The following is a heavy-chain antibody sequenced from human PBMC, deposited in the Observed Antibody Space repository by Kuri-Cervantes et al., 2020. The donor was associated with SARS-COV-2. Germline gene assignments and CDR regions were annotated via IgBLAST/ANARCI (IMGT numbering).Heavy chain of an antibody. CDR3: YCAPKEGFDS. Sequence: ASVKVSCKAPETTFPNYDINWVRQATGQGLEWMGMVKTNSGNTLYAQIFQGRVTMTRDTSISTVYMELSSLTSEDTAIYYCYCAPKEGFDSWGQGTLVTVSS. CDR1: ETTFPNYD. V-gene: IGHV1-8*01. CDR2: VKTNSGNT. D-gene: IGHD2-21*01. J-gene: IGHJ4*02.